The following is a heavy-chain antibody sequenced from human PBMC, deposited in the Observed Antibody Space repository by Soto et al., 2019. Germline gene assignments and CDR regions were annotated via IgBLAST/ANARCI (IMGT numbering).Heavy chain of an antibody. CDR2: ISYSGST. D-gene: IGHD2-15*01. J-gene: IGHJ5*02. Sequence: QVQLQESGPGLVKPSQTLSLTCTVSGGSISSGGYYWSWIRQHPGKGLEWIGYISYSGSTYYNPSRKCGFTISVDTSKXXXXXXXXXXXXXXXXXXXXXXVXAANNWFDPWGQGTLVTVSS. CDR1: GGSISSGGYY. V-gene: IGHV4-31*03. CDR3: XXXVXAANNWFDP.